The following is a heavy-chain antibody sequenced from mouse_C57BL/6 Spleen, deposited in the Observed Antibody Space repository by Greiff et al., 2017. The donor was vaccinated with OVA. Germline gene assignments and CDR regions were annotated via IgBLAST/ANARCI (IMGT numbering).Heavy chain of an antibody. CDR3: ARDGGITIDY. V-gene: IGHV3-6*01. J-gene: IGHJ2*01. CDR1: GYSITSGYY. D-gene: IGHD2-4*01. Sequence: DVQLQESGPGLVKPSQSLSLTCSVTGYSITSGYYWNWIRQFPGNKLEWMGYISYDGSNNYNPSLKNRISITRDTSKNQFFLKLNSVTTEDTATYYCARDGGITIDYWGQGTTLTVSS. CDR2: ISYDGSN.